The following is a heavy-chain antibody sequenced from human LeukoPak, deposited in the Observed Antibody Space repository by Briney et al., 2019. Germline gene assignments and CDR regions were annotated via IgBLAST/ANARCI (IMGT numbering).Heavy chain of an antibody. CDR2: ISSSGSTI. V-gene: IGHV3-48*03. Sequence: GGSLRLSCAASGFTFSSYEMNWVRQAPGKRLEWVSYISSSGSTIYYADSVKGRFTISRDNAKNSLYLQMNSLRAADTAVYYCAELGITMIGGVWGKGTTVTISS. CDR1: GFTFSSYE. D-gene: IGHD3-10*02. CDR3: AELGITMIGGV. J-gene: IGHJ6*04.